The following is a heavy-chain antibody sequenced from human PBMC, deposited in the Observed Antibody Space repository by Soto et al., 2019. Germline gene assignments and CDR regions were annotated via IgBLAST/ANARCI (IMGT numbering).Heavy chain of an antibody. Sequence: LSLTCTVSGGPISSSSYYWGWIRQPPGKGLEWIGSIYYSGSTYYNPSLKSRVTISVDTSKNQFSLKLSSVTAADTAVYYCARLTTVTTGCFDYWGQGTLVTVSS. J-gene: IGHJ4*02. CDR1: GGPISSSSYY. D-gene: IGHD4-4*01. V-gene: IGHV4-39*01. CDR3: ARLTTVTTGCFDY. CDR2: IYYSGST.